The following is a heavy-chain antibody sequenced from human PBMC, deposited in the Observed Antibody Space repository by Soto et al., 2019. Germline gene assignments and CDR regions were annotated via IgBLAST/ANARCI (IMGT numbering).Heavy chain of an antibody. J-gene: IGHJ4*02. V-gene: IGHV3-33*01. CDR3: ARDSIDDSSGYYAGFDY. CDR1: GFTFSSYG. Sequence: QVQLVESGGGVVQPGRSLRLSCAVSGFTFSSYGMNWVRQAPGKGLEWVAAIYYDGSNKYYADSVRSRFTISRDNFKNTLYLHMNSLRAEDTSVYYCARDSIDDSSGYYAGFDYWGQGTLVTVSS. CDR2: IYYDGSNK. D-gene: IGHD3-22*01.